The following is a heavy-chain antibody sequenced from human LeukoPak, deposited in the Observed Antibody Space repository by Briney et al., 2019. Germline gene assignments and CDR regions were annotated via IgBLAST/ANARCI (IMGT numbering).Heavy chain of an antibody. CDR1: GFTVSSNY. CDR2: IYSGGST. Sequence: TGGSLRLSCAASGFTVSSNYMSWVRQAPGKGLEWVSVIYSGGSTYYADSVKGRFTISRDNSKNTLFLQMNNLRREDTATYFCARDYQAAFDIWGQGTMVTVSS. D-gene: IGHD3-16*02. CDR3: ARDYQAAFDI. V-gene: IGHV3-53*05. J-gene: IGHJ3*02.